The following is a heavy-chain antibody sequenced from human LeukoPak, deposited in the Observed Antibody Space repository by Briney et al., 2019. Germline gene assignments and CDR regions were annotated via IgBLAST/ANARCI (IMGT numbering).Heavy chain of an antibody. CDR2: ISGSGGST. J-gene: IGHJ5*02. CDR3: ARDSGSSWYNWFDP. D-gene: IGHD6-13*01. Sequence: GGSLRLSCAASGFTFSSYAMSWVRQAPGKGLEWVSAISGSGGSTYYADSVKGRFTISRDNSKNTLYLQMNSLRAEDTAVYYCARDSGSSWYNWFDPWGQGTLVTVSS. CDR1: GFTFSSYA. V-gene: IGHV3-23*01.